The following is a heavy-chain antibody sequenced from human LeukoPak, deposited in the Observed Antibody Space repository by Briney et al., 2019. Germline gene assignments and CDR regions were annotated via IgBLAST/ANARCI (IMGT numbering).Heavy chain of an antibody. CDR3: TRVGYIDEGIDY. V-gene: IGHV3-7*04. CDR2: IKQDGSKK. Sequence: GGSLRLSCVASGFPFSSYWMTWVRQAPGKGLEWVANIKQDGSKKSYVDSVKGRFTISRDNAKNSLYRQMNSLRAEDTAIYYCTRVGYIDEGIDYWGQGTLVTVSS. CDR1: GFPFSSYW. J-gene: IGHJ4*02. D-gene: IGHD5-24*01.